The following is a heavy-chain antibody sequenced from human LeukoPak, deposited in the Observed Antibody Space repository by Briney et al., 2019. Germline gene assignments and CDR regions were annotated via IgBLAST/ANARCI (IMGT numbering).Heavy chain of an antibody. CDR3: ARRGSLYAFDI. Sequence: SETLPLTCTVSGGSISSYYWSWIRQPPGRGLEWIGYIYYSGSTNYNPSLKSRVTISVDTSKNQFSLKLSSVTAADTAVYYCARRGSLYAFDIWGQGTMVTVSS. J-gene: IGHJ3*02. D-gene: IGHD1-26*01. V-gene: IGHV4-59*01. CDR2: IYYSGST. CDR1: GGSISSYY.